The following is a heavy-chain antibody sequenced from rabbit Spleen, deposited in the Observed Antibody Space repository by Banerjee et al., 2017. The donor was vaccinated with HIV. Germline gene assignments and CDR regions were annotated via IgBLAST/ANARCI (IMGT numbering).Heavy chain of an antibody. V-gene: IGHV1S45*01. Sequence: QEHLVESGGGLVQPGGSLKISCKASRFDFNSGGVSWVRQAPGKGLEWISCITGASSDFTYSATWAKGRFTISIPSSTKVTLQMPSLTVAGTSTFFCARDLTDIIGWNFGWWGPGTLVTVS. D-gene: IGHD1-1*01. CDR1: RFDFNSGG. CDR2: ITGASSDFT. J-gene: IGHJ4*01. CDR3: ARDLTDIIGWNFGW.